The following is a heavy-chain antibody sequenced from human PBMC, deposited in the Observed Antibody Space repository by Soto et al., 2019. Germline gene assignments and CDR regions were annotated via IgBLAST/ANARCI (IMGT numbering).Heavy chain of an antibody. CDR1: GFTFTRYS. CDR2: ISSTTNYI. Sequence: GGSLRLSCPSSGFTFTRYSMNWVRQAPGKGLEWVSSISSTTNYIYYGDSMKGRFTISRDNAKNSLYLEMNSLRAEDTAVYYCARESEDLTSNFDYWGQGTLVTVSS. CDR3: ARESEDLTSNFDY. J-gene: IGHJ4*02. V-gene: IGHV3-21*06.